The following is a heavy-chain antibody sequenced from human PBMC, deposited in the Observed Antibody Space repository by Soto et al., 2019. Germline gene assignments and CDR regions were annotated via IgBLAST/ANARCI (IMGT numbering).Heavy chain of an antibody. CDR2: ISYDGSNK. CDR3: AKDKGYDILTGSGYYGMDV. J-gene: IGHJ6*02. CDR1: GFTFSSYG. D-gene: IGHD3-9*01. Sequence: SLRLSCAASGFTFSSYGMHWVRQAPGKGLEWVAVISYDGSNKYYADSVKGRFTISRDNSKNTLYLQMNSLRAEDTAVYYCAKDKGYDILTGSGYYGMDVWGQGTTVTVSS. V-gene: IGHV3-30*18.